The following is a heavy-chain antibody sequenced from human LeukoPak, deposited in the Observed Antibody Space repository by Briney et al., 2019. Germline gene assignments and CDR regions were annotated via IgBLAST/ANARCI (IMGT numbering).Heavy chain of an antibody. V-gene: IGHV3-11*01. J-gene: IGHJ6*02. CDR1: GFTFSDYY. CDR3: ARDRRYCSGGSCYSNYYYCYGMDV. Sequence: GGSLRLSCAASGFTFSDYYMSWIRQAPGKGLEWVSYISSSGSTIYYADSVKGRFTISRDNAKNSLYLQMNSLRAEDTAVYYCARDRRYCSGGSCYSNYYYCYGMDVWGQGTTVTVSS. D-gene: IGHD2-15*01. CDR2: ISSSGSTI.